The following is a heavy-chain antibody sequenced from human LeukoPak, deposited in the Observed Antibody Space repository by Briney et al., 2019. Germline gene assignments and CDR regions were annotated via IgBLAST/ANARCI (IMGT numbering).Heavy chain of an antibody. Sequence: GGSLRLSCAASGFTFSTYGMHWVRQAPGKGLEWVANIKQDGSEKYYVDSVKGRFTISRDNAKNSLYLQMNSLRAEDTAMYYCARGMDYWGQGTLVTVSS. J-gene: IGHJ4*02. CDR1: GFTFSTYG. CDR3: ARGMDY. V-gene: IGHV3-7*03. CDR2: IKQDGSEK.